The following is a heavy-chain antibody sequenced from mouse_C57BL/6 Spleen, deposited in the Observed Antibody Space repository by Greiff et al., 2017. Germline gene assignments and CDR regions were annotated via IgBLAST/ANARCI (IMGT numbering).Heavy chain of an antibody. CDR3: ASNGGNCPWFAY. J-gene: IGHJ3*01. CDR1: GYAFSSSW. CDR2: IYPGDGDT. V-gene: IGHV1-82*01. D-gene: IGHD1-1*02. Sequence: VQLQQSGPELVKPGASVKISCKASGYAFSSSWMNWVKQRPGKGLEWIGRIYPGDGDTNYNGKFKGKATLTADRSSSTAYMQLSSLTSEDSAVYFGASNGGNCPWFAYWGQGTLVTVSA.